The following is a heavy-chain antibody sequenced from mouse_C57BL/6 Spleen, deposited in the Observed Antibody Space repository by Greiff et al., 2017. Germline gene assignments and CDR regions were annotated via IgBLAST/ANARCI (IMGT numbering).Heavy chain of an antibody. CDR1: GYAFSSPR. CDR3: ARGTYLLDCYFDY. Sequence: VQLQQSGPELVKPGASVKISCKASGYAFSSPRMNWVKQRPGKGLEWIGRIYPGGGDTNYTGKFKGKATLTADKSSSTAYMQLSSLTSEDSAVYFGARGTYLLDCYFDYWGQGTTLTVSS. J-gene: IGHJ2*01. D-gene: IGHD5-5*01. V-gene: IGHV1-82*01. CDR2: IYPGGGDT.